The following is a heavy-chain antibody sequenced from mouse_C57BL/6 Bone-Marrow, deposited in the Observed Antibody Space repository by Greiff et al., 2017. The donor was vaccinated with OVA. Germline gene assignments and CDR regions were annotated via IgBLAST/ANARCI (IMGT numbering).Heavy chain of an antibody. D-gene: IGHD2-4*01. Sequence: QVQLQQSGPELVKPGASVKISCKASGYAFSSSWMNWVKQRPGKGLEWLGRIYPGDGDTNYNGKFKGKATLTADKSSSTAYMQLSSLTSEDSAVYFCARERDYDWFAYWGQGTLVTVSA. CDR1: GYAFSSSW. V-gene: IGHV1-82*01. CDR2: IYPGDGDT. CDR3: ARERDYDWFAY. J-gene: IGHJ3*01.